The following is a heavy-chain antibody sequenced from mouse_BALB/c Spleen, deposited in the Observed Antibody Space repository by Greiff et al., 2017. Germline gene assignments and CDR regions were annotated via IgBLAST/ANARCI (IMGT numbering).Heavy chain of an antibody. CDR1: GFTFSSYA. D-gene: IGHD1-1*01. Sequence: EVKLMESGGGLVKPGGSLKLSCAASGFTFSSYAMSWVRQTPEKRLEWVASISSGGSTYYPDSVKGRFTISRDNARNILYLQMSSLRSEDTAMYYCARALYYGSGFDYWGQGTTLTVSS. V-gene: IGHV5-6-5*01. CDR2: ISSGGST. CDR3: ARALYYGSGFDY. J-gene: IGHJ2*01.